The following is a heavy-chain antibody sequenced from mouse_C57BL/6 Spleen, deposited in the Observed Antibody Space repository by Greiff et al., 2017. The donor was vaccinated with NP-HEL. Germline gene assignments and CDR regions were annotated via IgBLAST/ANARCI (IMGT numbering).Heavy chain of an antibody. CDR1: GFTFSDYG. Sequence: EVKLMESGGGLVKPGGSLKLSCAASGFTFSDYGMHWVRQAPEKGLEWVAYISSGSSTIYYAATLKGRFTISRANTKTTLCLQMTSLRSEATAMYYSARGSDWYLDVWGTGTTVTVSS. CDR3: ARGSDWYLDV. V-gene: IGHV5-17*01. D-gene: IGHD1-1*02. J-gene: IGHJ1*03. CDR2: ISSGSSTI.